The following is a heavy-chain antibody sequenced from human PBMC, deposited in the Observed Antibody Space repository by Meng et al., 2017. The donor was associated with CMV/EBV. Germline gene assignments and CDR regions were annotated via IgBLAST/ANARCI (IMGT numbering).Heavy chain of an antibody. CDR1: GYSISSCYY. J-gene: IGHJ4*02. D-gene: IGHD2-15*01. Sequence: SETLSLTCTVSGYSISSCYYCGWSRQPPGKVLEWIGSIYHSGSTYYNPSLKSRVTISVDTSKNQFSLKLSSVAAADAAVYYCARDDCGGDSCYGYWGQGTLVTVSS. V-gene: IGHV4-38-2*02. CDR2: IYHSGST. CDR3: ARDDCGGDSCYGY.